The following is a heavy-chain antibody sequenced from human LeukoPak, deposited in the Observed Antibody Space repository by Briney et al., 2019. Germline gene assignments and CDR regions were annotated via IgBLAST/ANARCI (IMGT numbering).Heavy chain of an antibody. V-gene: IGHV3-48*03. CDR3: ARAYSSSTFDY. CDR2: ISSSGSTI. D-gene: IGHD6-6*01. J-gene: IGHJ4*02. Sequence: GGSLRLSCAASGFTLSSYEMNWARQAPGKGLEWVSYISSSGSTINYADSVKGRFTISRENAKNTLYLQMNSLRAEDTAVYYCARAYSSSTFDYWGQGTLVTVSS. CDR1: GFTLSSYE.